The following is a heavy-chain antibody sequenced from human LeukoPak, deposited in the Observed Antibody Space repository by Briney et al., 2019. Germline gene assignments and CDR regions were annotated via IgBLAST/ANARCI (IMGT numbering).Heavy chain of an antibody. V-gene: IGHV3-30*04. Sequence: GGSLRLSCAASGFTFSRYAMHWARQAPGKGLEWVAVVADDGRDKHHADSVKGRFSISRDNPKNTLYLQMSGLRVEDTAVYYCARDREIGPAKYYFDSWGQGTLVTVSS. CDR1: GFTFSRYA. CDR2: VADDGRDK. CDR3: ARDREIGPAKYYFDS. J-gene: IGHJ4*02. D-gene: IGHD2-2*01.